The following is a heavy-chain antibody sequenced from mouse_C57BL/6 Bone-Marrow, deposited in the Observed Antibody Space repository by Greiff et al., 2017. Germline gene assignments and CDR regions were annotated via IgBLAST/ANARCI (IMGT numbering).Heavy chain of an antibody. D-gene: IGHD2-12*01. V-gene: IGHV5-6*01. Sequence: EVQGVESGGDLVKPGGSLKLSCAASGFTFSSYGMSWVRQTPDKRLEWVATISSGGSYTYYPDSVKGRFTISRDNAKNTLYLQMSSRKSEDTAMYYCARLRGGSYFDYWGQGTTLTVSS. J-gene: IGHJ2*01. CDR1: GFTFSSYG. CDR3: ARLRGGSYFDY. CDR2: ISSGGSYT.